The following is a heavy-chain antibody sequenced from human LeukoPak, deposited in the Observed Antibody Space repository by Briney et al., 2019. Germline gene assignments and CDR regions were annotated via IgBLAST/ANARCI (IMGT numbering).Heavy chain of an antibody. D-gene: IGHD3-3*01. Sequence: GGSLRLSCAASGFTLDDYGMSWVRQAPGKGLEWVSGINWNGGSTGYADSVKGRFTISRDNAKNSVYLQMNSLRAEDTALYYCAGDGGTYYHFWSGYRPWGQGTMVTVSS. CDR1: GFTLDDYG. V-gene: IGHV3-20*04. CDR3: AGDGGTYYHFWSGYRP. J-gene: IGHJ3*01. CDR2: INWNGGST.